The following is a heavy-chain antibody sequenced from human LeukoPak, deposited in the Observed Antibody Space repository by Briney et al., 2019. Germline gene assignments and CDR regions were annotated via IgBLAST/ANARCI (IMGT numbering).Heavy chain of an antibody. J-gene: IGHJ4*02. CDR3: ARQYYDSTGYYYFDY. CDR1: GDFITGSTYY. V-gene: IGHV4-39*01. Sequence: TSETLSLTCTVSGDFITGSTYYWGWIRQPPGKGLEWIGSMYYSGSTYSNPSLRSRVTMSADTSKNQFSLNLKSATAADTAVYYCARQYYDSTGYYYFDYWGQGTLVTVSS. D-gene: IGHD3-22*01. CDR2: MYYSGST.